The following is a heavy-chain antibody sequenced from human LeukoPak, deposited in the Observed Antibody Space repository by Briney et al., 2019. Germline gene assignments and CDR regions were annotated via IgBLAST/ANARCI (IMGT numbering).Heavy chain of an antibody. Sequence: ASVKVSCKASGYTFTGYYMHWVRQAPGQGLEWMGWINPNSGGTNYAQKLQGRVTMTTDTSTSTAYMELRSLRSDDTAVYYCARDTVTTPGSFDYWGQGTLVTVSS. V-gene: IGHV1-2*02. CDR3: ARDTVTTPGSFDY. J-gene: IGHJ4*02. CDR1: GYTFTGYY. D-gene: IGHD4-17*01. CDR2: INPNSGGT.